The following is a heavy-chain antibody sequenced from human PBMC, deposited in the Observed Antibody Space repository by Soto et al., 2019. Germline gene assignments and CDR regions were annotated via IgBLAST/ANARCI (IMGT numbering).Heavy chain of an antibody. V-gene: IGHV3-7*01. J-gene: IGHJ5*02. CDR1: GFTFSSYW. Sequence: PWGSLRLSCAASGFTFSSYWMSWVRQAPGKGLEWVANIKQDGSEKYYVDSVKGRFTISRDNSKNTLYLQMNSLRAEDTAVYYCARDPGFYYDSSGYHPNWFDPWGQGTLVTVSS. CDR3: ARDPGFYYDSSGYHPNWFDP. D-gene: IGHD3-22*01. CDR2: IKQDGSEK.